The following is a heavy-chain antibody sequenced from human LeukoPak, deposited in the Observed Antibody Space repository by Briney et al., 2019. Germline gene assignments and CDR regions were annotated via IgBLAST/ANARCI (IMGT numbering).Heavy chain of an antibody. CDR1: GFTFSSYG. CDR2: ISYDGSNK. CDR3: AKDQQWLDLYYFDY. V-gene: IGHV3-30*18. Sequence: GGSLRLSCAASGFTFSSYGMHWVRQAPGKGLEWVAVISYDGSNKYYADSVKGRFTISRDNSKNTLYLQMNSLRAEDTAVYYCAKDQQWLDLYYFDYWGQGTLVTVSS. J-gene: IGHJ4*02. D-gene: IGHD6-19*01.